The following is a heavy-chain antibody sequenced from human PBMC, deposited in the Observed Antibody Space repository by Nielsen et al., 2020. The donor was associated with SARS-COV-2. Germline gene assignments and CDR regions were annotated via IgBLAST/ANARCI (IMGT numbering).Heavy chain of an antibody. CDR3: ATVRLPTGGFDY. D-gene: IGHD2-8*02. J-gene: IGHJ4*02. V-gene: IGHV1-18*01. CDR2: ISAYNGNT. CDR1: GYTFTSYG. Sequence: ASVKVSCKASGYTFTSYGISWVRQAPGQGLEWMGWISAYNGNTNYAQKLQGRVTMTEDTSTDTAYMELSSLRSEDTAVYYCATVRLPTGGFDYWGQGTLVTVSS.